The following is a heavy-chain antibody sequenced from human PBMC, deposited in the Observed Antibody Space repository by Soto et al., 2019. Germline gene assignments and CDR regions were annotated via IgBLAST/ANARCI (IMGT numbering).Heavy chain of an antibody. Sequence: PGGSLRLSCAASGFTFSTYWMTRVRQAPGKGLEWVANIKQDGSQKYYVDSVKGRFTISRDNAKNSLYLQMNSLRAEDTAVYYCAGGTGWIWDNWDQGNLVTVSS. CDR3: AGGTGWIWDN. CDR2: IKQDGSQK. V-gene: IGHV3-7*04. D-gene: IGHD3-16*01. CDR1: GFTFSTYW. J-gene: IGHJ1*01.